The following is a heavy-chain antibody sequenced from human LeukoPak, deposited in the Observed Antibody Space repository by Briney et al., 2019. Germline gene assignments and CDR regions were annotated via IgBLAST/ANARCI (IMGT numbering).Heavy chain of an antibody. Sequence: SETLSLTCTVSGGSISSYYWSWIRQPAGKGLVWIGRIYTSGSTNYNPSLKSRVTMSVDTSKNQFSLRLTSVTAADTAVYYCASSVRGYGLDYWGQGTLVTVSS. J-gene: IGHJ4*02. CDR1: GGSISSYY. V-gene: IGHV4-4*07. D-gene: IGHD5-18*01. CDR2: IYTSGST. CDR3: ASSVRGYGLDY.